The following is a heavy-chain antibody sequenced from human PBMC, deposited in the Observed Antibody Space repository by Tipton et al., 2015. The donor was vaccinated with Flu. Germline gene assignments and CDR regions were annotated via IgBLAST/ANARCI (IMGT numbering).Heavy chain of an antibody. Sequence: TLSLTCSVSGGSISSGGYSWSWFRQPPGKGLEWIGYIYYSGKSNYNPSLKSRVTMSVDTSKNQVSLNLSSVTAADTAVYYCAKWSSSWWSFDYWGQGALVTVSS. V-gene: IGHV4-61*08. CDR1: GGSISSGGYS. CDR3: AKWSSSWWSFDY. CDR2: IYYSGKS. D-gene: IGHD6-13*01. J-gene: IGHJ4*02.